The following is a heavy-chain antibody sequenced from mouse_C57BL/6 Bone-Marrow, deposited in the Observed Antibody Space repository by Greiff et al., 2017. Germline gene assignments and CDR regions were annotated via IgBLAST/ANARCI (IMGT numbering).Heavy chain of an antibody. CDR2: FNPHNGGT. Sequence: VQLQQSGPVLVKPGASVKMSCKAFGYTFPDYYMNWVKQSHGKSLEWIGVFNPHNGGTSYNQKFKGKASLTVDKSSCTAYIDLNSLTSEDSAVYYCARRGYYDSIQFAYWGQGTLVTVSA. J-gene: IGHJ3*01. V-gene: IGHV1-19*01. CDR1: GYTFPDYY. CDR3: ARRGYYDSIQFAY. D-gene: IGHD1-1*01.